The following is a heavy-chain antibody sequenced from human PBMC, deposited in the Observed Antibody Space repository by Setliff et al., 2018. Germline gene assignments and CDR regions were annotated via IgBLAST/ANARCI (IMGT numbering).Heavy chain of an antibody. CDR2: ISGYNGHT. Sequence: ASVKVSCKASGYTFTSYDINWVRQAPGQGLEWMGWISGYNGHTDYAQNLQDRVTMTIDTSTSTAYMEMRSLRSDDTAVYFCVRVPRLEWILPTSDLWGQGTLVTVS. D-gene: IGHD3-3*01. V-gene: IGHV1-18*01. CDR1: GYTFTSYD. J-gene: IGHJ5*02. CDR3: VRVPRLEWILPTSDL.